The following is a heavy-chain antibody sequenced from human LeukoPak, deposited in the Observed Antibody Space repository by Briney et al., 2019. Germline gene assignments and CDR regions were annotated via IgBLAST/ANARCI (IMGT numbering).Heavy chain of an antibody. Sequence: GGSLRLSCAASGFTFSSYSMNWVRQAPGEGLEWVSSISSSSSYIYYADSVKGRFTISRDNAKNSLYLQMNSLRAEDTAVYYCARDLTTYYDFWSGYPYNWFDPWGQGTLVTVSS. D-gene: IGHD3-3*01. CDR3: ARDLTTYYDFWSGYPYNWFDP. J-gene: IGHJ5*02. CDR1: GFTFSSYS. CDR2: ISSSSSYI. V-gene: IGHV3-21*01.